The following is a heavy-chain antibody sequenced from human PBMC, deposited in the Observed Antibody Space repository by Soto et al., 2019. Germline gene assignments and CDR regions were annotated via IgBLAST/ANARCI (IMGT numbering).Heavy chain of an antibody. CDR3: ARHFVAVVIKGWGY. CDR2: TYYNGNA. D-gene: IGHD3-10*01. V-gene: IGHV4-39*01. J-gene: IGHJ4*02. Sequence: SSETLSLPCNVSGGSIDRSNYYWDWLRQPPGKGLEWIGTTYYNGNAYYNPSLKSRVSMSVDTSKNQFSLKLVSVTAADTAVYYCARHFVAVVIKGWGYWGQGTLVTVSS. CDR1: GGSIDRSNYY.